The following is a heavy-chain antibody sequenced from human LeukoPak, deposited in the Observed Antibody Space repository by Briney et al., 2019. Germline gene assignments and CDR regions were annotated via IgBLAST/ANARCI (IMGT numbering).Heavy chain of an antibody. CDR3: ARGSRRITMIVVVTKGNGMDV. J-gene: IGHJ6*02. V-gene: IGHV3-30-3*01. CDR1: GFTFSSYA. Sequence: GSLRLSCAASGFTFSSYAMHWVRQAPGKGLEWVAVISYDGSNKYYADSVKGRFTISRDNSKNTLYLQMNSLRAEDTAVYYCARGSRRITMIVVVTKGNGMDVWGQGTTVTVSS. D-gene: IGHD3-22*01. CDR2: ISYDGSNK.